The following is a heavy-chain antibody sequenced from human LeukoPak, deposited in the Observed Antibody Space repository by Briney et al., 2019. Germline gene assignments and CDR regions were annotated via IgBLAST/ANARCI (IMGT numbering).Heavy chain of an antibody. Sequence: SETLSLTCTVSGDSMSGYYWSWIRQPPGKGLEWIGHIYYSGSTNYNPSLRSRVTISVDTSKKQFSLRLSSVTAADTAVYYCARVEWSYGSAPYFVYWGQGTLVTVSS. D-gene: IGHD3-10*01. CDR3: ARVEWSYGSAPYFVY. V-gene: IGHV4-59*01. CDR1: GDSMSGYY. CDR2: IYYSGST. J-gene: IGHJ4*02.